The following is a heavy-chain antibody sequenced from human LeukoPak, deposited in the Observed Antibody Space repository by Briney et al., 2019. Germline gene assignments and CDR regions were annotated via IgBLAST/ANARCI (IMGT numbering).Heavy chain of an antibody. CDR2: ISGSGGST. D-gene: IGHD2-2*01. V-gene: IGHV3-23*01. CDR3: AKGDYCSSTNCYEGQYYFHY. J-gene: IGHJ4*02. CDR1: GFTFSSYA. Sequence: GGSLRLSCAASGFTFSSYAMHWVRQAPGKGLEWVSAISGSGGSTYYADSVKGRFTFSRDNSKNTLYLQMNSLRAEDTAVYYCAKGDYCSSTNCYEGQYYFHYWGQGTLVTVSS.